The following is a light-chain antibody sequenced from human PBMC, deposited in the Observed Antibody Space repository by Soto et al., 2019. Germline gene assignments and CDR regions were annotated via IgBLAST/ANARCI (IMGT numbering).Light chain of an antibody. J-gene: IGKJ2*01. Sequence: DIQMTQSPSSLSASVGDRVTITCRAGQSFSSYLNGYQQKPGKPPKLLFYAASSLQSGFPSRFSGSGSGTDFTLTISSLQPEDFATYYCQQSYSTLMYTFGQGTKLEIK. CDR1: QSFSSY. CDR3: QQSYSTLMYT. CDR2: AAS. V-gene: IGKV1-39*01.